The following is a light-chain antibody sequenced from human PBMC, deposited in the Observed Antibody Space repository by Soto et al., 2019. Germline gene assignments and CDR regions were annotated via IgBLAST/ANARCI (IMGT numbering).Light chain of an antibody. J-gene: IGKJ1*01. Sequence: EIVLTQSPGTLSLSPGERATLSCRASQSVARNYLAWFQQKPGQAPRLLIYGASSRATGIPDRFSGSGSGTDFTLTVSRLEPEDFAVYYCQQYANSPRTFGQGTKVDFK. CDR3: QQYANSPRT. V-gene: IGKV3-20*01. CDR2: GAS. CDR1: QSVARNY.